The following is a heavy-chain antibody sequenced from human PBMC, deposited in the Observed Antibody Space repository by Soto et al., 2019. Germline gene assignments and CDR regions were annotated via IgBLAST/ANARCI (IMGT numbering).Heavy chain of an antibody. CDR1: GGTFSSYT. Sequence: QVQLVQSGAEVKKPGSSVKVSCKASGGTFSSYTISWVRQAPGQGLEWMGRIIPILGIANYAQKFQGRVTLTADKATSTAYMELSSLRSEDTAVDYCAGQVGATAYWVQGAIVVVSS. D-gene: IGHD1-26*01. CDR2: IIPILGIA. CDR3: AGQVGATAY. V-gene: IGHV1-69*02. J-gene: IGHJ4*02.